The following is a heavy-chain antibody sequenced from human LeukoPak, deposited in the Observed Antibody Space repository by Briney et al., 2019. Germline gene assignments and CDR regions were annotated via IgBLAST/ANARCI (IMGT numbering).Heavy chain of an antibody. J-gene: IGHJ5*02. CDR2: MYYSGST. Sequence: SQTLSLTCTVSGDSISRGGYYWSWIRQHPGKGLKWIGYMYYSGSTYYNPSLKSRVTISVDTSKNQFSLKLTSLTAADTAVYYCARDMVRGVDHWFDPWGQGTLVTVSS. D-gene: IGHD3-10*01. CDR3: ARDMVRGVDHWFDP. CDR1: GDSISRGGYY. V-gene: IGHV4-31*03.